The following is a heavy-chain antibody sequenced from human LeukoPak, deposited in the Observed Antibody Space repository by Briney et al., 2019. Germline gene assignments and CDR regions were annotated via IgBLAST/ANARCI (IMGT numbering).Heavy chain of an antibody. Sequence: GRSLRLSCAASGFTFSSYAMHWVRQAPGKGLEWVAVISYDGSNKYYADSVKGRFTISRDNSKNTLYLQMNSLSAEDTAVYYCARDTLPISIAAAVTDYYYGMDVWGQGTTVTVSS. CDR1: GFTFSSYA. J-gene: IGHJ6*02. CDR3: ARDTLPISIAAAVTDYYYGMDV. V-gene: IGHV3-30-3*01. D-gene: IGHD6-13*01. CDR2: ISYDGSNK.